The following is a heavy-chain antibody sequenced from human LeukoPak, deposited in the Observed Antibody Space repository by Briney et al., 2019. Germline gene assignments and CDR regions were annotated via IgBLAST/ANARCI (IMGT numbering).Heavy chain of an antibody. CDR1: GGTFSSYA. V-gene: IGHV1-3*04. D-gene: IGHD3-10*01. J-gene: IGHJ4*02. Sequence: ASVKVSCKASGGTFSSYAISWVRQAPGQRLEWMGWINTGGDTAYSQRFQGRVTIISDTSASTAYMDLSNLRSEDTAVYYCAREGFGSGTNLEVGYFDYWGQGSLVTVSS. CDR3: AREGFGSGTNLEVGYFDY. CDR2: INTGGDT.